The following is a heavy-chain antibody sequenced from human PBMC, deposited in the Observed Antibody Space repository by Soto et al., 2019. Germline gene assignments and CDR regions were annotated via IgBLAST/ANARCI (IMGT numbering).Heavy chain of an antibody. J-gene: IGHJ2*01. CDR3: AKIMGLNWFFFSCQGEDGIRDSVPVSAFLLNRSSDL. CDR2: ISYDGSNQ. Sequence: QSKGLEWVAVISYDGSNQYYADSVTGPFTISRDNSKNTRYLQMIRLRAEDTAVYYCAKIMGLNWFFFSCQGEDGIRDSVPVSAFLLNRSSDL. V-gene: IGHV3-30*18. D-gene: IGHD3-9*01.